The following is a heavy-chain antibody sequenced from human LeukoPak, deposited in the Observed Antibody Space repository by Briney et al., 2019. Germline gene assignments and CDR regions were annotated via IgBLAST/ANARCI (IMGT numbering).Heavy chain of an antibody. Sequence: SETLSLTCAVYGGSFSGYYWSWLRQPPGKGLEWIGEINHSGSTNYNPSLKSRVTISVDTSKNQFSLKLSSVTAADTAVYYCAVEGNDILTGYHFDYWGQGTLVTVSS. CDR2: INHSGST. V-gene: IGHV4-34*01. D-gene: IGHD3-9*01. J-gene: IGHJ4*02. CDR1: GGSFSGYY. CDR3: AVEGNDILTGYHFDY.